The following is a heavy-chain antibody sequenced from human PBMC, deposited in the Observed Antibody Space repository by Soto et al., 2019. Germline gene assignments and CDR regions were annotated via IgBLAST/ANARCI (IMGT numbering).Heavy chain of an antibody. V-gene: IGHV3-30*18. CDR3: AKSKGAFRYYYYGMDV. D-gene: IGHD3-16*01. CDR1: GFTFSSYG. J-gene: IGHJ6*02. Sequence: GGSLRLSCAASGFTFSSYGMHWVRQAPGKGLEWVAVISYDGSNKYYADSVKGRFTISRDNSKNTLYLQMNSLRAEDTAVYYCAKSKGAFRYYYYGMDVWGQGTTVTVSS. CDR2: ISYDGSNK.